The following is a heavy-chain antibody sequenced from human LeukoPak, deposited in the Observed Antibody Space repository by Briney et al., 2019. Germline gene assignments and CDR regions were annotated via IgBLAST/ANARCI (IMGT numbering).Heavy chain of an antibody. D-gene: IGHD4-17*01. Sequence: GGSLRLSCAASGFTFSSYAMSWVRQAPGKGLEWVSAISGSGGSTYYADSVEGRFTISRDNSKNTLYLQMNSLRAEDTAVYYCAKLSLNYGDYVGGYWYFDLWGRGALVTVSS. V-gene: IGHV3-23*01. CDR1: GFTFSSYA. J-gene: IGHJ2*01. CDR3: AKLSLNYGDYVGGYWYFDL. CDR2: ISGSGGST.